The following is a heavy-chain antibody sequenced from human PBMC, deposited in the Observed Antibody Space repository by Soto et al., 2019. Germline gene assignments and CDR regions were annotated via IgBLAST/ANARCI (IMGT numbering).Heavy chain of an antibody. CDR3: ARGKHPTDIVLMVYAPAGPYFDY. CDR2: IYSGGST. V-gene: IGHV3-53*01. Sequence: GGSLRLSCAASGFTVSSNYMSWVRQAPGKGLEWVSVIYSGGSTYYADSVKGRFTISRDNSKNTLYLQMNSLRAEDTAVYYCARGKHPTDIVLMVYAPAGPYFDYWGQGTLVTVSS. D-gene: IGHD2-8*01. CDR1: GFTVSSNY. J-gene: IGHJ4*02.